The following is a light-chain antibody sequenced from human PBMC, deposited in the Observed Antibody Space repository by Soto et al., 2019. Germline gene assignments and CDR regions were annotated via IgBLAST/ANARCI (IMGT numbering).Light chain of an antibody. V-gene: IGKV3-20*01. CDR3: QQYGTSSIT. CDR2: GAS. CDR1: QSLNSNY. Sequence: EVVLTQSPDTLCLSPGERATLSCRASQSLNSNYLAWYQQKPGQAPRLLIYGASNRATGIPDRFSGSGSGTDFALTISRLEPEDFAVYYCQQYGTSSITFGQGTRLEI. J-gene: IGKJ5*01.